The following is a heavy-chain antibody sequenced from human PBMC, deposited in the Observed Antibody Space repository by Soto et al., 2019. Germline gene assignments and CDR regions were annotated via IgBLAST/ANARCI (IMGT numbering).Heavy chain of an antibody. Sequence: GESLKISCAASGFSVILNYMGWVRQAPWKGLQWVSILYMSGNMYYADAVKGRFTTSRDSSKNTLYLQMNDLRVEDTAVYYCARDYSVSGSYAPWLGPRAQGTLVTVSS. D-gene: IGHD3-16*01. CDR2: LYMSGNM. J-gene: IGHJ5*02. CDR1: GFSVILNY. V-gene: IGHV3-66*01. CDR3: ARDYSVSGSYAPWLGP.